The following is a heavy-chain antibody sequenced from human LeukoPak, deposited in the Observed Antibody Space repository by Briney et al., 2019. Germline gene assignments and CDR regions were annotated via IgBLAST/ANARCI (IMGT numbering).Heavy chain of an antibody. J-gene: IGHJ4*02. V-gene: IGHV3-23*01. CDR1: GFTFSSYA. Sequence: GGSLRLSCAASGFTFSSYAMSWVRQAPGKGLEWVSAISGSGGSTYYADSVKGRFTISRDNSKSTLYLQMNSLRAEDTAVYYCAKVKQQDIVVVVAARRVDYWGQGTLVTVSS. CDR2: ISGSGGST. D-gene: IGHD2-15*01. CDR3: AKVKQQDIVVVVAARRVDY.